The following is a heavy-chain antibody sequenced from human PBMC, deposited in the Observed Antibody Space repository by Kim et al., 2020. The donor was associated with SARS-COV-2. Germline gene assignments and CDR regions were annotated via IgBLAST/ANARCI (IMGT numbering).Heavy chain of an antibody. CDR1: GYTFNTYA. CDR3: ARDNRNSSGYYAFDY. J-gene: IGHJ4*02. V-gene: IGHV1-3*01. Sequence: ASVKVSCKTSGYTFNTYALHWVRQAHGQRLDWMGWINGGNGYTEYSQNFQGRVTFTKDTSAKTAYLELSSLTSEGTAVYYCARDNRNSSGYYAFDYWGQ. CDR2: INGGNGYT. D-gene: IGHD3-22*01.